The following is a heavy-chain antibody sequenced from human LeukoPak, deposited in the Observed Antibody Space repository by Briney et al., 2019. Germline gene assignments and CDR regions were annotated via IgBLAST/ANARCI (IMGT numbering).Heavy chain of an antibody. CDR3: ARVRLGYYYGSGSYSPYYYYYMDV. CDR2: IYSGGST. CDR1: GFTVSSYY. D-gene: IGHD3-10*01. J-gene: IGHJ6*03. Sequence: GGSLRLSCVASGFTVSSYYVSWVRQAPGKGLEWVSVIYSGGSTYYADSVKGRFTISRDNSKNTLYLQMNSLRAEDTAVYYCARVRLGYYYGSGSYSPYYYYYMDVWGKGTTVTISS. V-gene: IGHV3-66*01.